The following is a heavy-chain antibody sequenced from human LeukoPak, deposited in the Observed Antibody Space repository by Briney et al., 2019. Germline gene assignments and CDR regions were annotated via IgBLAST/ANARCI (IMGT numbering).Heavy chain of an antibody. Sequence: GGSLRLSCAASGFTFSSYEMNWVRQAPGKGLEWVAVISYDGSNKYYADSVKGRFTISRDNSKNTLYLQMNSLRAEDTAVYYCAKDSGRYFDWLSFDYWGQGTLVTVSS. CDR3: AKDSGRYFDWLSFDY. CDR1: GFTFSSYE. J-gene: IGHJ4*02. V-gene: IGHV3-30*18. D-gene: IGHD3-9*01. CDR2: ISYDGSNK.